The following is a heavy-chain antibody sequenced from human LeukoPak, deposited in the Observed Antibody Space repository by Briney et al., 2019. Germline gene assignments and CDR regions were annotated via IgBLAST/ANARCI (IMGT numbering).Heavy chain of an antibody. Sequence: SETLSLTCAVSGYSISSGYYWGWIRPPPGKGLEWIGSIYHSGSTYYNPSLKSRVTISVDTSKNQFSLKLSSVTAADTAVYYCARRVPAAPDYWGQETLVTVSS. CDR1: GYSISSGYY. J-gene: IGHJ4*02. CDR3: ARRVPAAPDY. CDR2: IYHSGST. D-gene: IGHD2-2*01. V-gene: IGHV4-38-2*01.